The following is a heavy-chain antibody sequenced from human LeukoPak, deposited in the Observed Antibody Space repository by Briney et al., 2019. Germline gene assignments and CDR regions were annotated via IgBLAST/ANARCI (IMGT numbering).Heavy chain of an antibody. J-gene: IGHJ5*02. D-gene: IGHD4-23*01. CDR1: GYTFTGYY. V-gene: IGHV1-69*13. CDR2: IIPIFGTA. Sequence: GASVKVSCKASGYTFTGYYMHWVRQAPGQGLEWMGGIIPIFGTANYAQKFQGRVTITADESTSTAYMEPSSLRSEDTAVYYCASRDYGGMGNWFDPWGQGTLVTVSS. CDR3: ASRDYGGMGNWFDP.